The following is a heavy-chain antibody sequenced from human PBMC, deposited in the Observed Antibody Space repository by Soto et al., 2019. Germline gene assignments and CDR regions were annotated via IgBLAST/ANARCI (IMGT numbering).Heavy chain of an antibody. V-gene: IGHV3-48*03. J-gene: IGHJ4*02. D-gene: IGHD3-10*01. Sequence: VGSLRLSCASSVFTFSRFELHCVRQSPGKWLEWISYISSSGSTAYYASSVEGRFTISRDNANNSVYLQMDSLRAEDTALYYCTRAAWFHYLSFYWGQGALVTVSS. CDR1: VFTFSRFE. CDR2: ISSSGSTA. CDR3: TRAAWFHYLSFY.